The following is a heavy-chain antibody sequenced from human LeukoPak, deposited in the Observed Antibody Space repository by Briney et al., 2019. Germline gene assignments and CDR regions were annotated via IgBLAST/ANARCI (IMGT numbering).Heavy chain of an antibody. D-gene: IGHD5-24*01. J-gene: IGHJ4*02. Sequence: GGSLRLPCAASGFTFSNAWMSWVRQAPGKGLEWVGRIKSKTDGGTTDYAAPVKGRFTISRDDSKNTLYLQMNSLKTEDTAVYYCTTVIVEMATTSHFDYWGQGTLVTVSS. V-gene: IGHV3-15*01. CDR2: IKSKTDGGTT. CDR1: GFTFSNAW. CDR3: TTVIVEMATTSHFDY.